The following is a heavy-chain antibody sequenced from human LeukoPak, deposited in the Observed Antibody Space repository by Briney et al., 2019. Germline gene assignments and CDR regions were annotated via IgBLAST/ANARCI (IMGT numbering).Heavy chain of an antibody. CDR3: ARAGYGIDY. V-gene: IGHV7-4-1*02. CDR2: INTNTVNP. Sequence: GASVKVSCKASGYTFTSYAMNCVRQAPGQGLEWMGWINTNTVNPTYAQGFTGRFVFSLDTSVSTAYLQISSLKAEDTALYYCARAGYGIDYWGQGTLVTVSS. CDR1: GYTFTSYA. J-gene: IGHJ4*02. D-gene: IGHD5-18*01.